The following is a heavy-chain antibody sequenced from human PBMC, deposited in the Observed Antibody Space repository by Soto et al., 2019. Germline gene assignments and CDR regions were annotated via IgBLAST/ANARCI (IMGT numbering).Heavy chain of an antibody. J-gene: IGHJ6*03. CDR1: GGSISSYY. D-gene: IGHD5-12*01. CDR3: ARHVSFLATYYYYYYMDV. Sequence: SETLSLTCTVSGGSISSYYWSWIRQPPGKGLEWIGYIYYSGSTNYNPSLKSRVTISVDTSKNQFSLKLSSVTAADTAVYYCARHVSFLATYYYYYYMDVWGKGTTVTVSS. CDR2: IYYSGST. V-gene: IGHV4-59*08.